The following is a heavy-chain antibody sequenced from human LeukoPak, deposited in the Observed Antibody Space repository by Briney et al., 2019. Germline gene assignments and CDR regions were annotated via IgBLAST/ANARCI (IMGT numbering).Heavy chain of an antibody. CDR2: INHSGST. CDR1: GGSFSGYY. V-gene: IGHV4-34*01. CDR3: ARGPPIAAAAYFDY. J-gene: IGHJ4*02. D-gene: IGHD6-13*01. Sequence: SETLSLTCAVYGGSFSGYYWSWIRQPPGKGLEWIGEINHSGSTNYNPSLKSRVTISVDTSKNQFSLKLSSVTAADTAVYYCARGPPIAAAAYFDYWGQGTLVTVSS.